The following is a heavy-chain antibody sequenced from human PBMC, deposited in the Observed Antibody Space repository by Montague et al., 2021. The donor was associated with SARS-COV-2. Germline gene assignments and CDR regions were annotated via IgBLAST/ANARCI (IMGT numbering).Heavy chain of an antibody. J-gene: IGHJ6*02. D-gene: IGHD1-20*01. Sequence: SETLSLTCTVSGGSISSSSYYWGWIRQPPGKGLEWIGSIYHSGSTYYNPSLKSRVTISVDTSKNQFSLKLSSVTAADTAVYYCARDQGYNWNYYYYYGMDVWAKGPRSPSP. CDR2: IYHSGST. CDR3: ARDQGYNWNYYYYYGMDV. V-gene: IGHV4-39*07. CDR1: GGSISSSSYY.